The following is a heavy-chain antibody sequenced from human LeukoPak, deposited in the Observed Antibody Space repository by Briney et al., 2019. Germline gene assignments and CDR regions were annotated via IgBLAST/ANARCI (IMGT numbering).Heavy chain of an antibody. CDR1: GFPFSSYG. D-gene: IGHD3-10*01. V-gene: IGHV3-33*06. Sequence: PGGSLRLSYAASGFPFSSYGMHWVRQAPGKGLEWVAVIWYDGSNKYYADSVKGRFTISRDNSKNTLYLQMNSLRAEDTAVYYCAKDGGWGVTRYYYYYMDVWGTGTTVTVSS. CDR2: IWYDGSNK. CDR3: AKDGGWGVTRYYYYYMDV. J-gene: IGHJ6*03.